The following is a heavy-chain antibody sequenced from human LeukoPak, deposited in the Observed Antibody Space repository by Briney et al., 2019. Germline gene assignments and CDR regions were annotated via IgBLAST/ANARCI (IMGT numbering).Heavy chain of an antibody. Sequence: PGGSLRLSCAASGFTFDDYTMHWVRQAPGKGLEWVSLISWDGGSTYYADSVKGRFTISRDNSKNSLYLQMNSLRTEDTALYYCAKGPQWLVHDYYMDVWGKGTTVTVSS. V-gene: IGHV3-43*01. J-gene: IGHJ6*03. CDR3: AKGPQWLVHDYYMDV. CDR2: ISWDGGST. D-gene: IGHD6-19*01. CDR1: GFTFDDYT.